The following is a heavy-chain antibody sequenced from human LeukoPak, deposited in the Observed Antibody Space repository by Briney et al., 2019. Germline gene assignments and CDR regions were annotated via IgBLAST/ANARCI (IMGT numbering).Heavy chain of an antibody. V-gene: IGHV3-30*02. J-gene: IGHJ6*03. CDR2: IRYDGSNQ. CDR3: ARSGIKMVRGVIIKSPYHMDV. Sequence: GGSLRLSCAASGFTFSSYGVHWVRQAPGKGLEWVAFIRYDGSNQYYADSVKGRFTISRDNSKNTLYLQMNSLRAEDTAVYYCARSGIKMVRGVIIKSPYHMDVWGKGTTVTVSS. D-gene: IGHD3-10*01. CDR1: GFTFSSYG.